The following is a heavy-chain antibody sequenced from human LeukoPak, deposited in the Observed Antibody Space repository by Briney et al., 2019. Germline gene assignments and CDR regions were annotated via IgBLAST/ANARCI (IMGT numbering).Heavy chain of an antibody. CDR2: FDPEDGET. D-gene: IGHD6-13*01. CDR1: GYTLTELS. J-gene: IGHJ5*02. Sequence: ASVKVSCQVSGYTLTELSILWVRQAPGKGLEWMGSFDPEDGETINAQKFQGRVTMAEDTSADTAYRELSSLRSEDTAVYYCVTGAAVGIRSWFDPWGQGTLVTVSS. CDR3: VTGAAVGIRSWFDP. V-gene: IGHV1-24*01.